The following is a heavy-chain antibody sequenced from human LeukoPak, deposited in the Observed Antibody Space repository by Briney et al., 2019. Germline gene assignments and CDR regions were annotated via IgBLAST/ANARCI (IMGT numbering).Heavy chain of an antibody. D-gene: IGHD3-22*01. CDR3: AMGPRKLYYYDSSDYYYFDY. V-gene: IGHV1-69*13. CDR1: GGTFSSYA. Sequence: GASVKVSCKASGGTFSSYAISWVRQAPGQGLEWMGGIIPIFGTANYAQKFQGRVTITADESTSTAYMELSSLRSEDTAVYYCAMGPRKLYYYDSSDYYYFDYWGQGTLVTVSS. J-gene: IGHJ4*02. CDR2: IIPIFGTA.